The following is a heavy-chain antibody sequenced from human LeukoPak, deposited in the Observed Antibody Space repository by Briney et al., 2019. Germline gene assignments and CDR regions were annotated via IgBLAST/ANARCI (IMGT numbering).Heavy chain of an antibody. CDR2: IFTGGST. CDR1: GGSINNGNHF. V-gene: IGHV4-61*02. D-gene: IGHD4-17*01. J-gene: IGHJ3*02. Sequence: SSETLSLTCTVSGGSINNGNHFWTWIRQPAGKGLEWIGRIFTGGSTNYNPSLESRLTMSIDTSKNQFSLKLTSVTAADTAVYYCAREKPTVNDAFDIWGQGTMVTVSS. CDR3: AREKPTVNDAFDI.